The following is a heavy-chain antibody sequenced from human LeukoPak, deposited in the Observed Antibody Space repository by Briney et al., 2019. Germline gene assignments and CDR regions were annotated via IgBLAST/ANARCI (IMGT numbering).Heavy chain of an antibody. Sequence: ASVKVSCKASGYTFTADYIHWVRQAPGQGLEWMGWINPNSGGTNYAQKFQGRVTMTRDTSISTAYMELSRLRSDDTAVYYCARAGGYSSSSFDYWGQGTLVTVSS. V-gene: IGHV1-2*02. D-gene: IGHD6-6*01. CDR3: ARAGGYSSSSFDY. CDR1: GYTFTADY. CDR2: INPNSGGT. J-gene: IGHJ4*02.